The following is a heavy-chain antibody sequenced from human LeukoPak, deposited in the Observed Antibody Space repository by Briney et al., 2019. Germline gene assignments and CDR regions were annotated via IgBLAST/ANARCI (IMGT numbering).Heavy chain of an antibody. J-gene: IGHJ6*02. CDR2: ISYDGSNK. CDR3: ARDDVTMIVVVIRRTDYYGMDV. V-gene: IGHV3-30-3*01. D-gene: IGHD3-22*01. Sequence: GGSLRLSCAASGFTFSSYAMHWVRQAPGKGLERVAVISYDGSNKYYADSVKGRFTISRDNSRNTLYLQMNSLRAEDTAVYYCARDDVTMIVVVIRRTDYYGMDVWGQGTTVTVSS. CDR1: GFTFSSYA.